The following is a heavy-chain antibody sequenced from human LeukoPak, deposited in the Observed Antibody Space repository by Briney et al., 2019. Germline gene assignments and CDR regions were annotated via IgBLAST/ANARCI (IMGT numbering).Heavy chain of an antibody. CDR2: IRSKANNYAT. V-gene: IGHV3-73*01. J-gene: IGHJ4*02. CDR3: SSPYCSDGVCYPGY. D-gene: IGHD2-8*01. Sequence: GGSLRLSCAASGFTFSDSAMHWVRQASGKGLEWVGRIRSKANNYATAYAASVKGRFTISRDDSKNTAYLQMNSLKTEDTAVCYCSSPYCSDGVCYPGYWGQGTLVTVSS. CDR1: GFTFSDSA.